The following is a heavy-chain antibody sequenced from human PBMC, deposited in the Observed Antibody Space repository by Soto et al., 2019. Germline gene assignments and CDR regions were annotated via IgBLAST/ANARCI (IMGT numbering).Heavy chain of an antibody. J-gene: IGHJ5*02. V-gene: IGHV1-69*12. CDR2: IIPIFGTA. CDR1: GGTFSSYA. D-gene: IGHD1-26*01. CDR3: ATRVRVELVAGALDT. Sequence: QGQLVQSGAEVKKPGSSVKVSCKASGGTFSSYAISWVRQAHGQGLEWMGGIIPIFGTANYAQKFQGRVTITADDTTSTAYMELSIMSTEAAAESDGATRVRVELVAGALDTWGQGTLVTVSS.